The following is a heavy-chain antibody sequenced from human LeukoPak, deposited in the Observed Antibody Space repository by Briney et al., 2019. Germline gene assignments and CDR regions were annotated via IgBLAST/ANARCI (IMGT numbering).Heavy chain of an antibody. Sequence: QTGGSLRLSCAGSGFSISNYWMSWVRQAPGKGLEWVANIKQDGSEKYYVDSVKGRFTISRDNAKNSLYLQMNSLRAEDTAVYYCAREKWTWITNWGQGTLVTVSS. CDR3: AREKWTWITN. J-gene: IGHJ4*02. V-gene: IGHV3-7*01. CDR1: GFSISNYW. CDR2: IKQDGSEK. D-gene: IGHD5-12*01.